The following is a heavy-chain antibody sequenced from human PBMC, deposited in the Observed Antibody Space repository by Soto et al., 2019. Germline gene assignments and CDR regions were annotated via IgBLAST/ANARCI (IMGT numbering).Heavy chain of an antibody. D-gene: IGHD1-1*01. CDR3: ARTLPNRQLFDS. CDR1: GGSISSGDYY. J-gene: IGHJ4*02. V-gene: IGHV4-61*08. Sequence: SETLSLTCTVSGGSISSGDYYWSWIRQPPDKGLEWIGYIYNSGGYNYNPSLESRLTISIDTSKNQFSLRLASVTAADTAVYYCARTLPNRQLFDSWSQGTLVTVSS. CDR2: IYNSGGY.